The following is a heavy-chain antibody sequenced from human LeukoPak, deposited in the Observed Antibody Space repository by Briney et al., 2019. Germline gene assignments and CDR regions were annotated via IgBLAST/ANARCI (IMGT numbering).Heavy chain of an antibody. J-gene: IGHJ4*02. D-gene: IGHD3-22*01. Sequence: SETLSLTCTVSGDSINIDNYYWGWIRQPPEKGLEWIGIVYYSGSTYYSTSLKSRVTISVDTSKNQFSLKVSSVTAADTGVYYCARDDSSGYYSAYWGQGTLVTVSS. CDR3: ARDDSSGYYSAY. CDR2: VYYSGST. V-gene: IGHV4-39*07. CDR1: GDSINIDNYY.